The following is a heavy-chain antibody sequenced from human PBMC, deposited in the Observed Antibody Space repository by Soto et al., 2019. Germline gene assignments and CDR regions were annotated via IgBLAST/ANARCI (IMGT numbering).Heavy chain of an antibody. CDR1: GFTLRTYT. CDR3: VRGMTPLF. Sequence: GGSLRLSCAASGFTLRTYTMNWVRQAPGKGLEWVSSISISSSDRYYADSVRGRFTISRDNAKNALYLQMNSLRADDTAVYFCVRGMTPLFWGQGTLVTVSS. J-gene: IGHJ4*01. V-gene: IGHV3-21*06. CDR2: ISISSSDR.